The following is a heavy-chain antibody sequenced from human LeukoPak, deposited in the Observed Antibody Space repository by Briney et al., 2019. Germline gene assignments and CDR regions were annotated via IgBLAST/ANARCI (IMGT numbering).Heavy chain of an antibody. D-gene: IGHD4-17*01. CDR3: ARASGMTTNNFDY. CDR2: IYHSGST. J-gene: IGHJ4*02. V-gene: IGHV4-34*01. Sequence: PSETLSLTCAVYGGSFSGYYWSWIRQPPGKGLEWIGSIYHSGSTYYNPSLKSRVTISVDTSKNQFSLKLSSVTAADTAVYYCARASGMTTNNFDYWGQGTLGTVPS. CDR1: GGSFSGYY.